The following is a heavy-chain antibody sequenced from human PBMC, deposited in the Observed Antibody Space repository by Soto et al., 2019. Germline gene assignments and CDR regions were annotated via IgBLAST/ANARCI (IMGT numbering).Heavy chain of an antibody. V-gene: IGHV3-23*01. Sequence: SCAASGFICGSYDMSWVRQAPGKGLEWVSTILVDGRTFYVDSVKGRFTISRDSSQNTVYLQMNSLTAGDTALYYCAKATATGGGAFDICGQGTKVTVSS. CDR1: GFICGSYD. CDR2: ILVDGRT. CDR3: AKATATGGGAFDI. J-gene: IGHJ3*02. D-gene: IGHD2-8*02.